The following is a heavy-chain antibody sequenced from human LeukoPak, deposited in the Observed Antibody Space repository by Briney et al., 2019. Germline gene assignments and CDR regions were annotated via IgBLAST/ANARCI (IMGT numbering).Heavy chain of an antibody. V-gene: IGHV3-21*01. CDR2: ISSSGTNI. Sequence: PGGSLRLSCAASGFTFSSYIMIWVRQAPGKGLEWVSSISSSGTNIFYADSVKGRFTISRDNAKNSLYLQMNSLTVEDTAVYYCAGDWGPGYFYYWGQGTLVTVSS. CDR3: AGDWGPGYFYY. D-gene: IGHD7-27*01. CDR1: GFTFSSYI. J-gene: IGHJ4*02.